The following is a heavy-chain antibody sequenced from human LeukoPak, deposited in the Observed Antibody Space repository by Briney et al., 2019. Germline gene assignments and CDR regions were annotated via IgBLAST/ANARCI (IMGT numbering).Heavy chain of an antibody. J-gene: IGHJ2*01. D-gene: IGHD3-22*01. CDR3: GRDRVIVGYFRETPHGYFDF. V-gene: IGHV6-1*01. CDR2: TYYRFQWYY. CDR1: GDSVSSNSAA. Sequence: SQTLSLTCAISGDSVSSNSAAWSWIRQSPLRGLEWLGRTYYRFQWYYDYAVSVKSRMIINPDTSKNHFSLQLNSVTPEDTAIFYVGRDRVIVGYFRETPHGYFDFWGVGTLSLSPQ.